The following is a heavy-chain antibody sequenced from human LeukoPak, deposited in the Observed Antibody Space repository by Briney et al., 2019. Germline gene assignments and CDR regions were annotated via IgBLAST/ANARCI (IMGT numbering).Heavy chain of an antibody. CDR2: MNSNSGNT. J-gene: IGHJ4*02. CDR3: ARSRYYYDSSGYYPTFDY. V-gene: IGHV1-8*01. CDR1: GYTFTSYD. D-gene: IGHD3-22*01. Sequence: ASVKVSCKASGYTFTSYDINWVRQAIGQGLEWMGLMNSNSGNTGYAQKFQGRVTMTRNTSISTDYMELSSLRSEDTAVYYCARSRYYYDSSGYYPTFDYWGQGTLVTVSS.